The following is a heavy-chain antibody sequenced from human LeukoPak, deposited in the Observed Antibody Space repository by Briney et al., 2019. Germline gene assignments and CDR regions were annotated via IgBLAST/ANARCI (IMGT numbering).Heavy chain of an antibody. CDR2: ISYDGSNK. V-gene: IGHV3-30*03. CDR3: ATNFGGNFNY. Sequence: GGSLRLSCAASGFTFSSYGMHWVLQAPGKGLEWVAVISYDGSNKYYADSVKGRFTISRDNSKNTLYLQMNSLRAEDTAVYYCATNFGGNFNYWGQGTLVTVSS. J-gene: IGHJ4*02. D-gene: IGHD4-23*01. CDR1: GFTFSSYG.